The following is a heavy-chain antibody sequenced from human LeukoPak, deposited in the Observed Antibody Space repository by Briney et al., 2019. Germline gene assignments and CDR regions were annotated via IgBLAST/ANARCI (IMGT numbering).Heavy chain of an antibody. CDR2: IYSGGST. CDR3: ARDFGSSGYYLDY. Sequence: PGGSLRLSCAASGFTVSSNYMSWVRQAPGKGLEWVSIIYSGGSTYYADSVRGRFTISRDNSKNTLYLQMNSLRAEDTAVYYCARDFGSSGYYLDYWGQGTVASVSS. D-gene: IGHD3-22*01. V-gene: IGHV3-53*01. J-gene: IGHJ4*02. CDR1: GFTVSSNY.